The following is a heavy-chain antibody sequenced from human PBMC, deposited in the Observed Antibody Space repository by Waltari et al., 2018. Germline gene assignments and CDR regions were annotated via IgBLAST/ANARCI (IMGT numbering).Heavy chain of an antibody. Sequence: EVQLVQSGAEVKKPGESLKISCKGSGYSFTSYWIGWVRQMPGKGLEWMGIIYPGDSETRYSPSFQGQVTISADKSISTAYLQWSSLKASDTAMYYCARHPPGNYETRTPYYYYYYGMDVWGQGTTVTVSS. CDR3: ARHPPGNYETRTPYYYYYYGMDV. CDR2: IYPGDSET. CDR1: GYSFTSYW. V-gene: IGHV5-51*01. J-gene: IGHJ6*02. D-gene: IGHD4-4*01.